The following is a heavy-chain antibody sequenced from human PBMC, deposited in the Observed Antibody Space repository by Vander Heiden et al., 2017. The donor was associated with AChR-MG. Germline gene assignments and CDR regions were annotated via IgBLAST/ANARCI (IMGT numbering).Heavy chain of an antibody. V-gene: IGHV4-59*12. CDR3: ARLYSPNWNDYYYYYGMDV. CDR2: IYYSGST. J-gene: IGHJ6*02. D-gene: IGHD1-1*01. Sequence: QVQLQASGTGLVKPSEPLSLTCPVPGGSIRRIYGGWIRQPPGKGLEWIGYIYYSGSTNYNPSLKSRVTISVDTSKNQFSLKLSSVTAADTAVYYCARLYSPNWNDYYYYYGMDVWGQGTTVTVSS. CDR1: GGSIRRIY.